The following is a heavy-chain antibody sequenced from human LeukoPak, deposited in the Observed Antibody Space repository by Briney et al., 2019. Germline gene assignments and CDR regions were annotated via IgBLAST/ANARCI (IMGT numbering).Heavy chain of an antibody. V-gene: IGHV4-34*01. CDR3: AREYYYGSGSYYNVYDY. CDR2: INHSGST. Sequence: SETLSLTCAVYGGSFSGYYWSWIRQPPGKGLEWIGEINHSGSTNYNPSLESRVTISVDTSKNQFSLKLSSVTAADTAVYYCAREYYYGSGSYYNVYDYWGQGTLVTVSS. D-gene: IGHD3-10*01. CDR1: GGSFSGYY. J-gene: IGHJ4*02.